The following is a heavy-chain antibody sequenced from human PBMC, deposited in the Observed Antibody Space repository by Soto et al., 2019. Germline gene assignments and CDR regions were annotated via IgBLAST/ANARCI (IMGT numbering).Heavy chain of an antibody. CDR1: GYTFTSYG. V-gene: IGHV1-18*01. J-gene: IGHJ4*02. Sequence: QVQLVQSGAEVKKPGASVKVSCKASGYTFTSYGISWVRQAPGQGLEWMGWISAYNGNTNYAQKLQGRVTMTTDTSTSTAYMELRSLRSDDTAVYYCARVTLGYCISTYFYEAYYFDYWGQGTLVTVSS. D-gene: IGHD2-2*01. CDR3: ARVTLGYCISTYFYEAYYFDY. CDR2: ISAYNGNT.